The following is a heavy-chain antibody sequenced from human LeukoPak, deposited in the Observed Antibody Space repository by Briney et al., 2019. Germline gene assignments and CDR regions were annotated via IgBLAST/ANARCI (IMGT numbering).Heavy chain of an antibody. D-gene: IGHD6-13*01. V-gene: IGHV3-7*01. CDR3: TRDGTAAGLYFDL. CDR2: IRQDGSEK. Sequence: GGSLRLSCEVSGFTFTDYWMNWVRQAPGKGPEWVASIRQDGSEKTYVDSVKGRFTISRDNTKNSLSLQLNGLRAEDTAVYYCTRDGTAAGLYFDLWGQGTLVTVSS. J-gene: IGHJ4*01. CDR1: GFTFTDYW.